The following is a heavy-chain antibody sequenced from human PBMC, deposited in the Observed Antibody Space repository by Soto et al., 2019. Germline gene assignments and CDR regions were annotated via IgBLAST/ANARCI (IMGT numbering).Heavy chain of an antibody. D-gene: IGHD7-27*01. CDR2: INHSGST. V-gene: IGHV4-34*01. CDR1: GGSFSGYY. J-gene: IGHJ5*02. CDR3: ATDWGSKPTYNWFDP. Sequence: PSETLSLTCAVYGGSFSGYYWSWIRQPPGKGLEWIGEINHSGSTNYNPSLKSRVTISVDTSKNQFSLKLSSVTAADTAVYYCATDWGSKPTYNWFDPWGQGTLVTVSS.